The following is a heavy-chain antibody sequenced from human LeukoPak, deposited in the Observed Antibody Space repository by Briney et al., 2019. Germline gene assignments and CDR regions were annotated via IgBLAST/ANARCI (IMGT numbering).Heavy chain of an antibody. CDR1: GGSFSGYY. Sequence: PSETLSLTCAVYGGSFSGYYWSWIRQPPGKGLEWIGEINHSGSTNYNPSLKSRVTISVDTSKNQFSLKLSSVTAADTAVYYCASFYGDPPYYFDYWGQGTLVTVSS. J-gene: IGHJ4*02. D-gene: IGHD4-17*01. V-gene: IGHV4-34*01. CDR2: INHSGST. CDR3: ASFYGDPPYYFDY.